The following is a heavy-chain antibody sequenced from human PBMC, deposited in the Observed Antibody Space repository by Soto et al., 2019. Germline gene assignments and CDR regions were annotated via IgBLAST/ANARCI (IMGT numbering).Heavy chain of an antibody. V-gene: IGHV1-69*01. CDR1: GGTFSSYA. Sequence: QVQLVQSGAEVKKPGSSVKVSCKASGGTFSSYAISWVRQAPGQGLEWMGGIIPIFGTANYAQKFQGRVTITADESTSTAYVELSSLRSEDTDVYYCARGKGSGRYGTSTSYSDAFDIWGQGRMVTVCS. CDR2: IIPIFGTA. J-gene: IGHJ3*02. CDR3: ARGKGSGRYGTSTSYSDAFDI. D-gene: IGHD2-2*01.